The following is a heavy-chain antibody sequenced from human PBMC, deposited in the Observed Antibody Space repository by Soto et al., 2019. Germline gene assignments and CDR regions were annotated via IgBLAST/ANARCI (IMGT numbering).Heavy chain of an antibody. J-gene: IGHJ5*02. CDR2: INPYSGGA. CDR3: ERVIRRAYYNYPLDT. V-gene: IGHV1-2*02. D-gene: IGHD3-16*01. CDR1: GYTFTGYF. Sequence: ASVKVSCKASGYTFTGYFMHWVRQAPGQGLEWMGWINPYSGGADYAQSFQGRVTMTRDTSISTVYMELSRLRFDDTAVYYCERVIRRAYYNYPLDTWGQGTVVPVYS.